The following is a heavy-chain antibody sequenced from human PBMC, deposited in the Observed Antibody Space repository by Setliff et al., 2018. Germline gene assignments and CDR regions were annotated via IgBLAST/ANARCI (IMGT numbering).Heavy chain of an antibody. CDR1: GFNFITYG. CDR2: ISAYNDNT. V-gene: IGHV1-18*01. CDR3: AREGRRYYDSSGYYYDPYYYYYMDV. Sequence: ASVKVSCKTSGFNFITYGFSRVRQAPGQGLEWMGWISAYNDNTNYAQKVQGRVTMTTDTSTSTAYMELRSLTSDDTAVYYCAREGRRYYDSSGYYYDPYYYYYMDVWGKGTTVTVSS. D-gene: IGHD3-22*01. J-gene: IGHJ6*03.